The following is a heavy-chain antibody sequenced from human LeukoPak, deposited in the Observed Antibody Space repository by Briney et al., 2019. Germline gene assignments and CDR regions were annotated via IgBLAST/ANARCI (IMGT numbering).Heavy chain of an antibody. CDR1: GGSFSGYY. J-gene: IGHJ6*02. CDR2: INHSGST. V-gene: IGHV4-34*01. Sequence: SETLSLTCAVYGGSFSGYYWSWIRQPPGKGLEWIGQINHSGSTNYNPSLKSRVTISVDTSKNQFSLKLSSVTAADTAVYYCARGRLGEVRPYYYYYYGMDVWGQGTTVTVSS. CDR3: ARGRLGEVRPYYYYYYGMDV. D-gene: IGHD3-16*01.